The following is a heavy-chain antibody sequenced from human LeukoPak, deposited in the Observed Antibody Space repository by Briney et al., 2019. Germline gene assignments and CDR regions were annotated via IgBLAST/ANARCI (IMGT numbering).Heavy chain of an antibody. V-gene: IGHV3-23*01. CDR1: GFTFSTYA. CDR2: IGGSGDTT. D-gene: IGHD2-15*01. Sequence: GGSLRLSCAASGFTFSTYAMSWVRQAPGKGLEWASSIGGSGDTTYYADAVKGRFTISRDNSKNTLYLQMNSLRVDDTAVYYCVEDVVVIVTAKPGIWGQGTLVTVSS. CDR3: VEDVVVIVTAKPGI. J-gene: IGHJ4*02.